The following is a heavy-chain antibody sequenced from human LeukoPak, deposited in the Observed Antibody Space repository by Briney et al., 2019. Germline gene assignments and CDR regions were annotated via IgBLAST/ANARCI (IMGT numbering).Heavy chain of an antibody. D-gene: IGHD3-22*01. CDR2: ISRSGSTR. CDR1: GFTFSDYY. V-gene: IGHV3-11*01. J-gene: IGHJ3*02. CDR3: ARTAYYYDSSGYDDAFDI. Sequence: PGGSLRLSCAASGFTFSDYYMGWIREAPGKGLEWVSHISRSGSTRYYADSLKGRFTISRDNAKNSLYLQMNSLRAEDTAVYYCARTAYYYDSSGYDDAFDIWGQGTMVTVSS.